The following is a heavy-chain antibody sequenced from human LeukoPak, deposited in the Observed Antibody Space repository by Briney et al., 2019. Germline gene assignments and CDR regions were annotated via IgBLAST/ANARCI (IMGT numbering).Heavy chain of an antibody. CDR1: GGSFSGYY. Sequence: PSETLSLTCAVYGGSFSGYYWSWIRQPPGKGLEWIGEINHSGSTNYNPPLKSRVTISVDTSKNQFSLKLSSVTAADTAVYYCARGHLVYGSGSYYWFDPWGQGTLVTVSS. CDR2: INHSGST. CDR3: ARGHLVYGSGSYYWFDP. J-gene: IGHJ5*02. D-gene: IGHD3-10*01. V-gene: IGHV4-34*01.